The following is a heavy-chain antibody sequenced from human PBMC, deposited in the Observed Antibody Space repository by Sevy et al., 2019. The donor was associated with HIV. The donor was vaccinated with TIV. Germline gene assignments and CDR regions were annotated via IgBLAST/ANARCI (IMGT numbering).Heavy chain of an antibody. D-gene: IGHD2-21*01. Sequence: PSETLSLTCSVSGGSISSYYWNWIRQPPGKGLERIGYIYSSGSTNYNPSLKSRVTISVDMSKNQFSLKLSSVTAADTAVYYCARSHLAFCGGDCFSPYNFDSWGQGTLVTVSS. CDR3: ARSHLAFCGGDCFSPYNFDS. V-gene: IGHV4-59*01. J-gene: IGHJ4*02. CDR2: IYSSGST. CDR1: GGSISSYY.